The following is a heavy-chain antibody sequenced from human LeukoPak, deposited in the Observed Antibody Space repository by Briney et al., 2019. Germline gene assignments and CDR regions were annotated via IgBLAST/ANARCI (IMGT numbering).Heavy chain of an antibody. CDR1: GYTLANYA. CDR2: ISAASGKT. V-gene: IGHV1-3*03. Sequence: ASVKVSCKASGYTLANYAMHWVRQAPGQRLEWLGWISAASGKTEYSQDFQDRLTITSDTSVSTAYMELNSLRSEDMAVYYCARARDYYTPPFDNWGQGTLVTVSS. CDR3: ARARDYYTPPFDN. J-gene: IGHJ4*02. D-gene: IGHD3-3*01.